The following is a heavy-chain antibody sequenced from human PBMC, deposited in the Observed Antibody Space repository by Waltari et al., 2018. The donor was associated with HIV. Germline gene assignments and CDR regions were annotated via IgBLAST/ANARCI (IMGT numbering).Heavy chain of an antibody. V-gene: IGHV3-33*01. D-gene: IGHD2-2*01. CDR2: ILHDANNQ. J-gene: IGHJ4*02. CDR1: GFTFSSDA. CDR3: ARDSPAFSRGTEELDY. Sequence: QVQLVESGGGVVQPGKSLRLSCAASGFTFSSDAGHGVRQAPGKGREWVAVILHDANNQYYADSVQGRFTISRDNSKNTLYLQMNSLRAEDTALYYCARDSPAFSRGTEELDYWGQGTLVTVSS.